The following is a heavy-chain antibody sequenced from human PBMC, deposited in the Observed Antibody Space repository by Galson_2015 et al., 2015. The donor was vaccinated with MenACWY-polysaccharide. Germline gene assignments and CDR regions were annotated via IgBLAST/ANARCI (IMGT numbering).Heavy chain of an antibody. CDR3: ARYGNLGY. CDR1: GFTFSSSW. Sequence: SLRLSCAASGFTFSSSWMTWVRQAPGEGLEWVAKIKEDGSKVYYVDSVKGRFTISRDNAKNLLYLQMSSLRAEDTAVYYCARYGNLGYWGQGTQVTVSS. V-gene: IGHV3-7*01. D-gene: IGHD1-14*01. J-gene: IGHJ4*02. CDR2: IKEDGSKV.